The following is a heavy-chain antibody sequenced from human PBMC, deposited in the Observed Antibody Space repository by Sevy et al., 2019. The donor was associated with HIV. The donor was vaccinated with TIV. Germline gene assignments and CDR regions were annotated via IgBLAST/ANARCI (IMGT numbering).Heavy chain of an antibody. CDR3: ARGGIQLWLHPIDY. CDR1: GGTFSSYA. D-gene: IGHD5-18*01. Sequence: ASVKVSCKASGGTFSSYAISWVRQAPGQGLEWMGGIITIFGTANYAQKFQGRVTITADESTSTAYMELSSLRSEDTAVYYCARGGIQLWLHPIDYWGQGTLVTVSS. CDR2: IITIFGTA. J-gene: IGHJ4*02. V-gene: IGHV1-69*13.